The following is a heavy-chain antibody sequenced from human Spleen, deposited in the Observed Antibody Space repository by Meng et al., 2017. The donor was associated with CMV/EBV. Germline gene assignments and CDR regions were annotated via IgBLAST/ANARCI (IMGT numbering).Heavy chain of an antibody. D-gene: IGHD6-6*01. J-gene: IGHJ4*02. V-gene: IGHV2-5*02. CDR1: GFSISTSGVG. CDR3: ARTGDVLGRPLDY. CDR2: IYWDDDK. Sequence: SGPTLVKPTQTLTLTCSFSGFSISTSGVGVGWIRQPPGEALECLALIYWDDDKRYNPSLRNRLAIIKDSSKNQVVLTMTNMDPVDTGTYYCARTGDVLGRPLDYWGQGSLVTVSS.